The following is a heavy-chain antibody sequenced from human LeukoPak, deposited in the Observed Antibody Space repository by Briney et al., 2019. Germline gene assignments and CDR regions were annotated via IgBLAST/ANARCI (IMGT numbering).Heavy chain of an antibody. CDR3: ARSAYSGSYHTLDY. V-gene: IGHV1-69*05. Sequence: ASVKVSCKASGGTFSSYAISWVRQAPGQGLEWMGGIIPIFGTANYAQKFQGRVTITTDESTSTAYMELSSLRAEDTAVYYCARSAYSGSYHTLDYWGQGTLVTVSS. CDR2: IIPIFGTA. J-gene: IGHJ4*02. D-gene: IGHD1-26*01. CDR1: GGTFSSYA.